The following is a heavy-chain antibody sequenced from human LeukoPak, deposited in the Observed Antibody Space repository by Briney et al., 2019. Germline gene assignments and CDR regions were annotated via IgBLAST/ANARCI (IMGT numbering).Heavy chain of an antibody. CDR2: SYSGGST. J-gene: IGHJ3*02. D-gene: IGHD4-17*01. Sequence: GGSLRLSCAASGFTVSSNYMSWVRQAPGKGLEGVSVSYSGGSTYYADSVKGRFTISRDNSKNTLYLQMNSLRAEDTAVYYCAGGTTVTTDAFDIWGQGTMVTVSS. CDR1: GFTVSSNY. V-gene: IGHV3-53*01. CDR3: AGGTTVTTDAFDI.